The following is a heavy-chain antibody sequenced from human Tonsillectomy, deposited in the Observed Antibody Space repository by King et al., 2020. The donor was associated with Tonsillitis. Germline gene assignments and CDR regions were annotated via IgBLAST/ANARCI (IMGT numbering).Heavy chain of an antibody. Sequence: VQLVESGGGLVKPGGSLRLSCAASGFTFESFTMSWVRQAPGKGLEWVSSITGSSDNIHYGDSVSGRFIISRDNAKNSLYLQMSSLRPDDTAVYYCARGLRGPDSYFDYWGQGTLVTVSS. CDR2: ITGSSDNI. D-gene: IGHD3-10*01. J-gene: IGHJ4*02. CDR1: GFTFESFT. V-gene: IGHV3-21*01. CDR3: ARGLRGPDSYFDY.